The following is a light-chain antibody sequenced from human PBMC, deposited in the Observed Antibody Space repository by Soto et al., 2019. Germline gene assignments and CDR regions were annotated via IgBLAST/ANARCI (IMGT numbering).Light chain of an antibody. V-gene: IGKV3-20*01. CDR1: QSVTSNY. CDR2: GAP. CDR3: QQYGSSPTT. J-gene: IGKJ1*01. Sequence: IVLTQSQGTLSLSPGQRATLSCRASQSVTSNYLAWYQQKPGQAPRLLIFGAPIRATGLPDRFSGSGSGTDFTLTISRLEPEDFAVYHCQQYGSSPTTFGQGTKVDIK.